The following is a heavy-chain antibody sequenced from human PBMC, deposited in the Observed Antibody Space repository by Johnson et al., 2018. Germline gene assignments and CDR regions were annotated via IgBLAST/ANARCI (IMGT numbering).Heavy chain of an antibody. CDR2: INHSGST. CDR1: GGSFSGYY. J-gene: IGHJ3*02. Sequence: QVQLQQWGAGLLKPSETLSLTCAVYGGSFSGYYWSWIRQPPGKGLEWIGEINHSGSTHYNPSLKSRVTISRDNSKNTLSLQMNSLRAEDTAVYYCARHCGGDCYSGFRAFDIWGQGTMVTVSS. D-gene: IGHD2-21*02. CDR3: ARHCGGDCYSGFRAFDI. V-gene: IGHV4-34*01.